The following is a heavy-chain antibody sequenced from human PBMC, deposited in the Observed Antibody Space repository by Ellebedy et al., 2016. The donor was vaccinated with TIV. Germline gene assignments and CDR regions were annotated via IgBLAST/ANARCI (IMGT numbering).Heavy chain of an antibody. J-gene: IGHJ4*02. CDR2: IRSKANNYAT. CDR3: TTSPPYCSGGRCYPTV. V-gene: IGHV3-73*01. D-gene: IGHD2-15*01. CDR1: GFIFSGSA. Sequence: GGSLRLXCAASGFIFSGSAMYWVRQASGKGLEWVGRIRSKANNYATVYAESVKGRFTISRDDSKNTTYLQMSSLKTEDTAVFYCTTSPPYCSGGRCYPTVWGQGTLVTVSS.